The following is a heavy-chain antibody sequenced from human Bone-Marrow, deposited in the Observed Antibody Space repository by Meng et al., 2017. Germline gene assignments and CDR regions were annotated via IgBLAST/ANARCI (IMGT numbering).Heavy chain of an antibody. Sequence: GESLKISCAASGFTFDDYTMHWVRQAPGKGLEWVSLISWDGGSTYYADSVKGRFTISRDNSKNSLYLQMNSLRTEDTALYYCAKDDKVRGVIISPLDYWGQGTPVTVSS. V-gene: IGHV3-43*01. D-gene: IGHD3-10*01. CDR2: ISWDGGST. CDR3: AKDDKVRGVIISPLDY. J-gene: IGHJ4*02. CDR1: GFTFDDYT.